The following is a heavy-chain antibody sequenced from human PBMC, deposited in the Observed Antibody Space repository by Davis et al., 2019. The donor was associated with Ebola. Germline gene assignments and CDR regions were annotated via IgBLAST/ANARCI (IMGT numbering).Heavy chain of an antibody. D-gene: IGHD6-13*01. Sequence: MPSETLSLTCAVYGGSFSGYYWSWIRQPPGKGLEWIGEINHSGSTNYNPSLKSRVTISVDTSKNQFSLKLSSVTAADTAVYYCARGPGGNWAAAGLYYYYGMDVWGQGTTVTVSS. CDR3: ARGPGGNWAAAGLYYYYGMDV. V-gene: IGHV4-34*01. CDR2: INHSGST. CDR1: GGSFSGYY. J-gene: IGHJ6*02.